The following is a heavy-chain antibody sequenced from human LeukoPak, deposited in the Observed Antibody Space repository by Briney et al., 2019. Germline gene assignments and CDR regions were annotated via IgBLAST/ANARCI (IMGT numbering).Heavy chain of an antibody. D-gene: IGHD1-7*01. V-gene: IGHV7-4-1*02. CDR1: GYTLTELS. CDR2: INTNTGNP. J-gene: IGHJ4*02. Sequence: ASVKVSCKVSGYTLTELSMHWVRQAPGKGLEWMGWINTNTGNPTYAQGFTGRFVFSLDTSVSTADLQISSLKAEDTAVYYCARDRSGGGTTGPFDYWGQGTLVTVSS. CDR3: ARDRSGGGTTGPFDY.